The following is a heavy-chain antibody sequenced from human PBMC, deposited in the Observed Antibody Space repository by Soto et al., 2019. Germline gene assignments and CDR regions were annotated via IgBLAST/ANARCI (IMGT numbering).Heavy chain of an antibody. CDR1: GFSLSTSGVG. D-gene: IGHD2-15*01. CDR3: AHRPSYCSGGSCYSGFDD. Sequence: QITLKESGPTLVKPTQTLTLTCTFSGFSLSTSGVGVGWIRQPPGKALEWLALIYWDDDKRYSPPLKSRLTITKDTSKNQVVLTMTNMDPVDTATYYCAHRPSYCSGGSCYSGFDDWGQGTLVTVSS. V-gene: IGHV2-5*02. CDR2: IYWDDDK. J-gene: IGHJ4*02.